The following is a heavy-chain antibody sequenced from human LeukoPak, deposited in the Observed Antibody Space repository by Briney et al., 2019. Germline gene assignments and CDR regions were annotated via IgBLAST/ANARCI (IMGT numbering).Heavy chain of an antibody. J-gene: IGHJ3*02. V-gene: IGHV3-74*01. CDR3: ARVGGSNAFDI. CDR2: INSDGSST. D-gene: IGHD1-26*01. CDR1: GFTFSSYW. Sequence: GSLRLSRAAPGFTFSSYWVHWVRHAPGKGLVWVSPINSDGSSTSYADSVKGRFTISRDNAKNTLSLQMNGLRAEDTAVYYCARVGGSNAFDIWGQGSMVLDSS.